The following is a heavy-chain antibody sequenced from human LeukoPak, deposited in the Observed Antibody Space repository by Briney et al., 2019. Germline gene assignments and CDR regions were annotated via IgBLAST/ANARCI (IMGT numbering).Heavy chain of an antibody. CDR2: INPNSGGT. D-gene: IGHD3-22*01. V-gene: IGHV1-2*06. CDR1: GYTFTGYY. J-gene: IGHJ5*02. CDR3: ARDLPTIYGSSGYYYWFDP. Sequence: ASVKVSCKASGYTFTGYYMHWVRQAPGQGLEWMGRINPNSGGTNYAQKFQGRVTMTRDTSISTAYMELSRLRSDDTAVYYCARDLPTIYGSSGYYYWFDPWGQGTLVTVSS.